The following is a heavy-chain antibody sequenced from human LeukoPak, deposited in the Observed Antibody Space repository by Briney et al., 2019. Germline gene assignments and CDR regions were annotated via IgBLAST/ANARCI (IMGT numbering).Heavy chain of an antibody. D-gene: IGHD1-26*01. Sequence: GGSLRLSCAASGFTFSSYSMNWVRQAPGKGLEWVSSISSSSSYIYYADSVKGRFTISRDNAKNSLYLQMNSLRAEDTAVYYCARTPGRVLIPREGYFDYWGQGTLVTVSS. CDR1: GFTFSSYS. J-gene: IGHJ4*02. CDR2: ISSSSSYI. V-gene: IGHV3-21*01. CDR3: ARTPGRVLIPREGYFDY.